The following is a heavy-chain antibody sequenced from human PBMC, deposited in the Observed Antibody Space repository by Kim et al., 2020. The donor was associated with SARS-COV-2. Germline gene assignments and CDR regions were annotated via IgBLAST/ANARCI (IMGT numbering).Heavy chain of an antibody. CDR3: ARRTPGIVD. D-gene: IGHD1-26*01. J-gene: IGHJ4*02. Sequence: GGSLRLSCAASGFTFSASAIHWVRQASGKGLEWVGRIRSKADSYATSYAASVEGRFTISRDESKNTGYLQMNSLKIEDTALYYCARRTPGIVDWGQGTLVTVSS. V-gene: IGHV3-73*01. CDR2: IRSKADSYAT. CDR1: GFTFSASA.